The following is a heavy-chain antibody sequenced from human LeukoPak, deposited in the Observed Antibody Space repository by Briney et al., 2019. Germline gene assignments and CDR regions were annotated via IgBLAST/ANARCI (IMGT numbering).Heavy chain of an antibody. V-gene: IGHV1-8*01. D-gene: IGHD3-10*01. CDR3: ALMVRGVTPFDY. CDR2: MNPHSGNT. J-gene: IGHJ4*02. Sequence: GASVKVSCKASGYTFLTYDINWVRQATGQGLERMGWMNPHSGNTGYAQKFQGRVTMTRQSSINTAYLELYSLTSEDTAVYYCALMVRGVTPFDYWGQGTLVTVSS. CDR1: GYTFLTYD.